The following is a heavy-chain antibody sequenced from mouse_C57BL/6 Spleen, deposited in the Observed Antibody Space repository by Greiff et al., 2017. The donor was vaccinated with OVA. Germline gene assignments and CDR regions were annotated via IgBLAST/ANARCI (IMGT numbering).Heavy chain of an antibody. V-gene: IGHV14-1*01. Sequence: DVKLQESGAELVRPGASVKLSCTASGFNIKDYYMHWVKQRPEQGLEWIGRIDPENGDTEYAPTFQGKATMTADTSSNTAYLQLSSLTSEDTAVYYCTTNGNYPHYAMDYWGQGTSVTVSS. CDR1: GFNIKDYY. J-gene: IGHJ4*01. CDR2: IDPENGDT. CDR3: TTNGNYPHYAMDY. D-gene: IGHD2-1*01.